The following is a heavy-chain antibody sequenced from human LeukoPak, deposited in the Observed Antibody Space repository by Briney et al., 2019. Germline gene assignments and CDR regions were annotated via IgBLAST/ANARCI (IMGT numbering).Heavy chain of an antibody. D-gene: IGHD3-22*01. CDR1: GFAFSAYE. V-gene: IGHV3-48*03. CDR2: ISGTDTTT. Sequence: PGGSLRLSCAASGFAFSAYEMNWVRQAPGKGLEWVSYISGTDTTTYYADSVKGRFTISRDNARSSLYLQMNSLRAEDTALYYCTTLGYHLDSWGQGTLVTVSS. CDR3: TTLGYHLDS. J-gene: IGHJ4*02.